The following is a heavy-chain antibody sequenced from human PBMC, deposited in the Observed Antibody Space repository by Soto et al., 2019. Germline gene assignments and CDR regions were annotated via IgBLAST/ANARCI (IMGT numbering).Heavy chain of an antibody. CDR3: ARVVDCANGICSFWFDP. CDR1: GGSVSSGNYY. V-gene: IGHV4-61*01. D-gene: IGHD2-8*01. CDR2: FYYSGSTNVNNSVST. Sequence: SEILSLTCTVSGGSVSSGNYYWSWIRQPPGKGLEWIGSFYYSGSTNVNNSVSTNYSPSLKSRVTISVDTSSNQFSLWLSSVTAADTALYYCARVVDCANGICSFWFDPWGQGTLVTVSS. J-gene: IGHJ5*02.